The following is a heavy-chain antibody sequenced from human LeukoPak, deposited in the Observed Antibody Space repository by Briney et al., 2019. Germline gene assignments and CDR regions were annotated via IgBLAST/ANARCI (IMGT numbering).Heavy chain of an antibody. CDR2: ISSSSSYI. CDR3: ARDRSGMIVVVHFDY. D-gene: IGHD3-22*01. J-gene: IGHJ4*02. CDR1: GFTFSSYA. Sequence: GGSLRLSCAASGFTFSSYAVHWVRQAPGKGLEWVSSISSSSSYIYYADSVKGRFTISRDNAKNSLYLQMNSLRAEDTAVYYCARDRSGMIVVVHFDYWGQGTLVTVSS. V-gene: IGHV3-21*01.